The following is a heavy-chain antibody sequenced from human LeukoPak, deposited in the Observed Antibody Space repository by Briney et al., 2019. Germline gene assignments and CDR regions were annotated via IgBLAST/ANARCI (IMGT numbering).Heavy chain of an antibody. D-gene: IGHD3-22*01. CDR3: ARDLSEYYYDSSGYYYDY. Sequence: GGSLRLSCAASGFTFSSYSMNWVRQAPGKGLEWVSSISSSSYIYYADSVKGRFTISRDNAKNSLYLQMNSLRAEDTAVYYCARDLSEYYYDSSGYYYDYWGQGTLVTVSS. CDR2: ISSSSYI. J-gene: IGHJ4*02. CDR1: GFTFSSYS. V-gene: IGHV3-21*01.